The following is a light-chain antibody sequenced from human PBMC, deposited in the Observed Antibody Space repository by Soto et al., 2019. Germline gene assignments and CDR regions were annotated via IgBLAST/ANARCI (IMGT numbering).Light chain of an antibody. CDR3: CSYAGSYTWG. CDR2: DVS. Sequence: QAVVTQPRSVSGSPGQSVTISCTGTSSDVGGYNYVSWYQQHPGKAPKLMIYDVSKRPSGVPDRFSGSKSGNTASLTISGLQAEDEADYYCCSYAGSYTWGFGTGTKLTVL. J-gene: IGLJ1*01. V-gene: IGLV2-11*01. CDR1: SSDVGGYNY.